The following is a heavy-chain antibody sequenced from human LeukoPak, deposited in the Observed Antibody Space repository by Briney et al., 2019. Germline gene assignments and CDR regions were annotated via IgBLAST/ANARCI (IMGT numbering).Heavy chain of an antibody. Sequence: GGSLRLSCAASGFTFSSHGMHWVRRAPGKGLEWVAVTSYDGSTKYYADSAKGRFNISRDNSKNTLYLQMNSLRVDDTAVYYCAKDATLFGDQYFDYWGQGTLVVASS. CDR2: TSYDGSTK. J-gene: IGHJ4*02. CDR3: AKDATLFGDQYFDY. D-gene: IGHD3-10*01. V-gene: IGHV3-30*18. CDR1: GFTFSSHG.